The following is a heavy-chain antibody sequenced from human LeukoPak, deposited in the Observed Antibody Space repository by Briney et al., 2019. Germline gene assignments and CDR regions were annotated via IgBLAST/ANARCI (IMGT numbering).Heavy chain of an antibody. D-gene: IGHD3-10*01. V-gene: IGHV1-2*02. J-gene: IGHJ6*04. CDR3: ARVRYYYGPAPGMDV. CDR1: GYTFTGYY. CDR2: INPNSGGT. Sequence: ASVKVSCKASGYTFTGYYMHWVRQAPGQGLEWMGWINPNSGGTNYAQKFQGRVTMTRDTSISTAYMELSRLRSDDTAVYYCARVRYYYGPAPGMDVWGKGTTVTISS.